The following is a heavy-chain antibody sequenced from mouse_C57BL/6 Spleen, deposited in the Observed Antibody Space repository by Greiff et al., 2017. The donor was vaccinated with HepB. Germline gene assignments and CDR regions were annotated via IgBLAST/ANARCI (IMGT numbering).Heavy chain of an antibody. Sequence: QVQLKESGAELVKPGASVKLSCKASGYTFTEYTIHWVKQRSGQGLEWIGWFYPGSGSIKYNEKFKDKATLTADKSSSTVYMELSRLTSEDSAVYFCARHGYYYGSTPYYFDYWGQGTTLTVSS. CDR3: ARHGYYYGSTPYYFDY. CDR2: FYPGSGSI. J-gene: IGHJ2*01. V-gene: IGHV1-62-2*01. CDR1: GYTFTEYT. D-gene: IGHD1-1*01.